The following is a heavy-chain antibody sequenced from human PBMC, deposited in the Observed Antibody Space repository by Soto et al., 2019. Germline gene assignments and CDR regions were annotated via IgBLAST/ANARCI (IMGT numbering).Heavy chain of an antibody. D-gene: IGHD4-17*01. Sequence: EVQLLESGGGLVQPGGSLRLSCEASGFTFSSYAMNWVRQAPGKGLEWVSTISGGDVSTNYVDSVKGRFTIPRDDSMNTLYLQMDSLRPEDTAVYYCAKSGDFGRYFYYMDVWGRGTTVTVPS. J-gene: IGHJ6*03. CDR3: AKSGDFGRYFYYMDV. CDR1: GFTFSSYA. CDR2: ISGGDVST. V-gene: IGHV3-23*01.